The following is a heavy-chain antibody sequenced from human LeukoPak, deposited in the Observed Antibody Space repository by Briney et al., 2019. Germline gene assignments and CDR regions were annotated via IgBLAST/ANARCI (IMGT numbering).Heavy chain of an antibody. CDR1: GFTFSSYW. V-gene: IGHV3-74*01. Sequence: GGSLRLSCAASGFTFSSYWIHWVRQAPGKGLVWVSRINRDGSSTTYADSVKGRFTVSRDNTKNTLYLQMNSLRAEDTAVYYCTRRGVVAAGTTFDYWSQGTLVTVSS. D-gene: IGHD2-15*01. J-gene: IGHJ4*02. CDR2: INRDGSST. CDR3: TRRGVVAAGTTFDY.